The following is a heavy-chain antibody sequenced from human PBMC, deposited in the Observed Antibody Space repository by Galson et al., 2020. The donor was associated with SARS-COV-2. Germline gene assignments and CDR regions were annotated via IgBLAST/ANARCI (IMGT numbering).Heavy chain of an antibody. CDR3: ARDVLYGSGDISGHDYYYYGMDV. J-gene: IGHJ6*02. CDR1: GYTFTSYG. V-gene: IGHV1-18*01. CDR2: ISAYNGNT. D-gene: IGHD3-10*01. Sequence: ASAKVSCKASGYTFTSYGISWVRQAPGQGLEWMGWISAYNGNTNYAQKLQGRVTMTTDTSTSTAYMELRSLRSDDTAVYYCARDVLYGSGDISGHDYYYYGMDVWGQGTTVTVSS.